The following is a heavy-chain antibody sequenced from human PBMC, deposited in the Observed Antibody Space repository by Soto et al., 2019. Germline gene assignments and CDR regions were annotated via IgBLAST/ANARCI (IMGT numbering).Heavy chain of an antibody. CDR2: IYYSGST. V-gene: IGHV4-59*12. J-gene: IGHJ5*02. CDR3: ARSVDP. Sequence: SETLSLTCIFSGFSIDSYYWSWIRQPPGKGLEWIGYIYYSGSTNYNPSLKSRVTISVDTSKNQFSLRLTSVTAADTAVYYCARSVDPWGQGTLVTVS. CDR1: GFSIDSYY.